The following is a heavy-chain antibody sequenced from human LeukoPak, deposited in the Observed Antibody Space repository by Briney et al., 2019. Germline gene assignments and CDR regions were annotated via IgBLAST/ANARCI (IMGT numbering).Heavy chain of an antibody. J-gene: IGHJ4*02. V-gene: IGHV3-33*01. CDR3: ARDFQWRPFDY. Sequence: PGGSLRLSCEASGFTFSNHGMHWVRQAPGMGLEWVALIWNDGSNKYYGDSVKGRFTISRDNTNNTIHLHMNSLRAEDTAMYYCARDFQWRPFDYWGQGTLVTVSS. CDR2: IWNDGSNK. D-gene: IGHD6-19*01. CDR1: GFTFSNHG.